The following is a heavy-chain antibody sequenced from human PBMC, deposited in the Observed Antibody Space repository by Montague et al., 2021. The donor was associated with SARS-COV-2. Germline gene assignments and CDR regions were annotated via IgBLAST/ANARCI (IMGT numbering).Heavy chain of an antibody. CDR1: GGSFSGYY. Sequence: SETLSLTCAVYGGSFSGYYWSWIRQPPGKGLEWIGEINHNGSTNYNPSLKSRVTISVDTSKNQFSLKLSSVTAADTAVYYCARDSIAAAGTDYWGQGTLVTVSS. CDR3: ARDSIAAAGTDY. CDR2: INHNGST. J-gene: IGHJ4*02. V-gene: IGHV4-34*01. D-gene: IGHD6-13*01.